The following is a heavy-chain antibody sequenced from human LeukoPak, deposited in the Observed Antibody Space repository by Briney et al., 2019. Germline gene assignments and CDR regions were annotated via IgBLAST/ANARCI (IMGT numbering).Heavy chain of an antibody. V-gene: IGHV3-53*01. D-gene: IGHD5-18*01. J-gene: IGHJ4*02. CDR1: GFTVSGNS. CDR3: ARGDTAMDYDY. CDR2: IYSGGGT. Sequence: PGGSLRLSCAVSGFTVSGNSMSWVRQAPGKGLAWVSVIYSGGGTYYADSVKGRFTISRDNSKNTLYLQMNSLRAEDTAVYYCARGDTAMDYDYWGQGTLVTVSS.